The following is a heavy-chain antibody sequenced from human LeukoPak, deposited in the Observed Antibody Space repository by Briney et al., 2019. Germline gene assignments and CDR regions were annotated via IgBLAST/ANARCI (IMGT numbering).Heavy chain of an antibody. CDR2: INPNSGGT. J-gene: IGHJ5*02. CDR1: GYTFTGYY. V-gene: IGHV1-2*06. Sequence: ASVKVSCKASGYTFTGYYMHWVRQAPGQGLEWIGRINPNSGGTNYAQKFQGRVTMTRDTSISTAYMELSRLRSDDTAVYYCARDVDIVVRNWFDPWGQGTLVTVSS. CDR3: ARDVDIVVRNWFDP. D-gene: IGHD2-2*03.